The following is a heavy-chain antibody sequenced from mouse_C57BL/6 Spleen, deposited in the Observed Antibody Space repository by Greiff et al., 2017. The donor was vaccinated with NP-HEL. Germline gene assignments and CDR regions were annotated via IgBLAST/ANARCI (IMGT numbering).Heavy chain of an antibody. J-gene: IGHJ4*01. CDR2: IYPGGGYT. V-gene: IGHV1-63*01. CDR3: AQLTGDYYAMDY. Sequence: QVQLQQSGAELVRPGTSVKMSCKVSGYTFTNYWIGWAKQRPGHGLEWIGDIYPGGGYTNYNEKFKGKATLTADKSSSTAYMQFSSLTSEDSAIYYCAQLTGDYYAMDYWGQGTSVTVSS. D-gene: IGHD4-1*01. CDR1: GYTFTNYW.